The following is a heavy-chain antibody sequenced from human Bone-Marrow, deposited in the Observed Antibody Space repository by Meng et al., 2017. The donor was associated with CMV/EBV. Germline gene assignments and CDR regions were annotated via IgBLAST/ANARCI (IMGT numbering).Heavy chain of an antibody. J-gene: IGHJ4*02. CDR3: ATDKTTVVPHWFY. Sequence: GGSLRLSCAASGFTVSSNYMSWVRQAPGKGLEWVSVIYSGGSTYYADSVKGRFTISRDNSKNTLYLQMNSLRAEDTAVYYWATDKTTVVPHWFYWGQGTRVTGSS. D-gene: IGHD4-23*01. V-gene: IGHV3-66*02. CDR1: GFTVSSNY. CDR2: IYSGGST.